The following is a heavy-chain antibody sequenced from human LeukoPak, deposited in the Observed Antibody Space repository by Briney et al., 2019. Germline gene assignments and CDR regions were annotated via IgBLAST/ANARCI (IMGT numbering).Heavy chain of an antibody. J-gene: IGHJ3*02. D-gene: IGHD3-10*01. CDR3: AREESIGGYYAPTPAFDI. CDR1: GFTFSDYY. V-gene: IGHV3-11*01. CDR2: ISSSGSTI. Sequence: GSLRLSCAASGFTFSDYYMSWIRQAPGKGLEWVSYISSSGSTIYYADSVKGRFTISRDNAKNSLYLQMNSLRAEDTAVYCCAREESIGGYYAPTPAFDIWGQGTMVTVSS.